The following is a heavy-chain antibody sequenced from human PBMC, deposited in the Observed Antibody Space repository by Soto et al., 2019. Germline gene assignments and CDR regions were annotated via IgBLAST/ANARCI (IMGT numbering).Heavy chain of an antibody. CDR1: GGSISSSSYY. V-gene: IGHV4-39*01. D-gene: IGHD6-13*01. CDR3: ASRSSSWYHNWFDP. Sequence: SETLSLTCTVSGGSISSSSYYWGWIRQPPGKGLEWIGSIYYSGSTYYNPSLKSRVTISEDTSKNQFSLKLSSVTAADTAVYYCASRSSSWYHNWFDPWGQGTLVTVSS. CDR2: IYYSGST. J-gene: IGHJ5*02.